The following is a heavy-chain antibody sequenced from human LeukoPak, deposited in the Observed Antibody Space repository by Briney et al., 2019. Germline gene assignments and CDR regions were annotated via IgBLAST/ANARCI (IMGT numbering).Heavy chain of an antibody. Sequence: PGGSLRLSCAASGLTFSSYSMNWVRQAPGKGLEWVSYISSSSSTIYYADSVKGRFTISRDNAKNSLYLQMNSLRAEDTAVYYCARDLVSLRYQLLSLGKHYIANGNDYWGQGTLVTVSS. V-gene: IGHV3-48*01. CDR2: ISSSSSTI. CDR3: ARDLVSLRYQLLSLGKHYIANGNDY. CDR1: GLTFSSYS. J-gene: IGHJ4*02. D-gene: IGHD2-2*01.